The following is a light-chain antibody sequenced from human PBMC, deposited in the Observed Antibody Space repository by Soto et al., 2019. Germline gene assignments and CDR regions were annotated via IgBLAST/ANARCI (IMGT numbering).Light chain of an antibody. CDR1: QSISSW. Sequence: DIQMTQSPSTLSASVGDRVTITCRASQSISSWLAWYQQKPGKAPKLLIYKASSLESGVPSRFSGSGSGTEFTLTISSLQPDDFATYYCQQYNSKFTFGPGTKVDIK. CDR2: KAS. J-gene: IGKJ3*01. V-gene: IGKV1-5*03. CDR3: QQYNSKFT.